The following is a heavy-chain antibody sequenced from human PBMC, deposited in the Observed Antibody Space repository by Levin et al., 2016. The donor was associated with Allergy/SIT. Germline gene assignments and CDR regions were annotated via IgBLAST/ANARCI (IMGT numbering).Heavy chain of an antibody. Sequence: ASVKVSCKASGYTFTSYYMHWVRQAPGQGLEWMGIINPSGGSTSYAQKFQGRVTMTRDTSTSTVYMELSSLRSEDTAVYYCARGTYYYDSGGYSLFDYWGQGTLVTVSS. CDR2: INPSGGST. CDR3: ARGTYYYDSGGYSLFDY. D-gene: IGHD3-22*01. CDR1: GYTFTSYY. J-gene: IGHJ4*02. V-gene: IGHV1-46*03.